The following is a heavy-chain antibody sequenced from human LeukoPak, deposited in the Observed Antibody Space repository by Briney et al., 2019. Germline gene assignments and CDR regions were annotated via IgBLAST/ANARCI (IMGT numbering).Heavy chain of an antibody. Sequence: GGSLRLSCVASGFTFNNYAMTWVRQAPGKGLEWVSAISGSGYSTYYADSVKGRFTISRDNSKNTLYLQLNSLRAEDTAVYYCARIFSSAWGELGYWGQGTLVTVSS. CDR3: ARIFSSAWGELGY. CDR1: GFTFNNYA. D-gene: IGHD6-19*01. J-gene: IGHJ4*02. V-gene: IGHV3-23*01. CDR2: ISGSGYST.